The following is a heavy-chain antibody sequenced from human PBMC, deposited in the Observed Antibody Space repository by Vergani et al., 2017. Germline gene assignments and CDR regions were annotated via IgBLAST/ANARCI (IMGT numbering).Heavy chain of an antibody. D-gene: IGHD3-9*01. CDR1: GGSFNTYY. J-gene: IGHJ6*02. Sequence: QLQLPESGPGLVKPSETLSLTCTVSGGSFNTYYWSWIRQSPGKGLEWIGYIYSTGSTNYNPSLNSRVTMSVDTSKNHFSLKLRSVTAADTAVYFCARVMYRDEASTGYRLEGMDIWGQGTTVTISS. CDR2: IYSTGST. CDR3: ARVMYRDEASTGYRLEGMDI. V-gene: IGHV4-59*13.